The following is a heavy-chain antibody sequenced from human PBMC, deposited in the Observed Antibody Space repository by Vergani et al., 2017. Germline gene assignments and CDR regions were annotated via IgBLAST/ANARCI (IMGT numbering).Heavy chain of an antibody. Sequence: QLQESGPGLVKPSETLSLICTVSGGSINPSSSFWGWIRQSPGKGLEWIGSINYVGRTSYIPSLQSRSTVFVDKSKNQFSLNLTSVTAADTAVYDCARGRGDNWYFDLWGRGTLVTVSS. V-gene: IGHV4-39*01. CDR3: ARGRGDNWYFDL. D-gene: IGHD3-10*01. CDR2: INYVGRT. CDR1: GGSINPSSSF. J-gene: IGHJ2*01.